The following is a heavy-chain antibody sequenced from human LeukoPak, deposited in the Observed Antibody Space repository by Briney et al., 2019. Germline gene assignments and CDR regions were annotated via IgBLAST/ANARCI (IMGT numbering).Heavy chain of an antibody. J-gene: IGHJ5*02. CDR3: ARGRDSSGWYANWFDP. V-gene: IGHV1-46*01. Sequence: ASVKVSCKASGYTFTSYYMHWVRQAPGQGLEWMGIINPSGGSTSYAQKFQGRVTMTRDTSTSTAYMELSSLRSEDTAVYYCARGRDSSGWYANWFDPWGQGTLVTVSS. CDR2: INPSGGST. CDR1: GYTFTSYY. D-gene: IGHD6-19*01.